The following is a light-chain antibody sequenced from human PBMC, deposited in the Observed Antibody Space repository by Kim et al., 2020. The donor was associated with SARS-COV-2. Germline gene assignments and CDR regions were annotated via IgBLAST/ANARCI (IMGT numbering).Light chain of an antibody. CDR1: SSDVGGYDY. Sequence: GQSITISCTGTSSDVGGYDYVSWYQQHPGKAPKLMIYDVSNRPSGVSNRFSGSKSGNTASLTISGLQAEDEADYYCNSYTSSSTLVFGGGTKVTVL. V-gene: IGLV2-14*03. CDR3: NSYTSSSTLV. J-gene: IGLJ3*02. CDR2: DVS.